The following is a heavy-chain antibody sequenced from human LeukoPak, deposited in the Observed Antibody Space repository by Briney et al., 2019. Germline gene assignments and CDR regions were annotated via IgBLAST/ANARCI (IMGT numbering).Heavy chain of an antibody. J-gene: IGHJ3*02. D-gene: IGHD1-26*01. CDR2: IYYSGST. CDR3: ARDPTSGSYLWYGAFDI. Sequence: SETLSLTCIVSGGSISSSSYYWGWIRQPPGKGLEWIGSIYYSGSTYYNPSLKSRVTISVDTSKNQFSLKLSSVTAADTAVYYCARDPTSGSYLWYGAFDIWGQGTMVTVSS. V-gene: IGHV4-39*07. CDR1: GGSISSSSYY.